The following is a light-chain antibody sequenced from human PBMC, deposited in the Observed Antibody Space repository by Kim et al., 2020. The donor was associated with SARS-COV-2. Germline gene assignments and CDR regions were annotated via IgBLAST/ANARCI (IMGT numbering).Light chain of an antibody. V-gene: IGLV1-44*01. Sequence: GQRVTISSSGTISNIGCGTVNWHQQSPRKAPKLLSYANDRRPSGLPDRFSASKSDTSASLAISGLQSEDEANYFCAAWDVSLNAVVFGGGTQLTVL. CDR3: AAWDVSLNAVV. CDR2: AND. J-gene: IGLJ3*02. CDR1: ISNIGCGT.